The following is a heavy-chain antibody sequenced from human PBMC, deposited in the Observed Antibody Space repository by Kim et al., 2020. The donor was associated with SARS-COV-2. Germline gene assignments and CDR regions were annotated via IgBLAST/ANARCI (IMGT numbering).Heavy chain of an antibody. D-gene: IGHD1-1*01. CDR2: VYFRGTT. J-gene: IGHJ1*01. CDR3: ARRETRALFTGD. CDR1: GDSMSADY. V-gene: IGHV4-59*08. Sequence: SETLSLTCTVSGDSMSADYWNWIRQSPGKGLEWIGYVYFRGTTSYNPSLKSRVTISIDMSKSQFSLKLNSVTAADTAVYYCARRETRALFTGDWG.